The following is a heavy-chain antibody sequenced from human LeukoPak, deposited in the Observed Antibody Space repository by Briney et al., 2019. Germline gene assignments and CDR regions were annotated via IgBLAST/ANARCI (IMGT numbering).Heavy chain of an antibody. CDR2: INPNSGGT. V-gene: IGHV1-2*02. CDR1: QYTFTAYY. D-gene: IGHD3-3*01. CDR3: ARGGIFGVVALWYFDY. Sequence: GASVKVSCKASQYTFTAYYVHWVRLAPGQGLEWMGWINPNSGGTNYAQKFQGRVTMTRDTSISTAYMELSRLRSDDTAVYYCARGGIFGVVALWYFDYWGQGTLVTVSS. J-gene: IGHJ4*02.